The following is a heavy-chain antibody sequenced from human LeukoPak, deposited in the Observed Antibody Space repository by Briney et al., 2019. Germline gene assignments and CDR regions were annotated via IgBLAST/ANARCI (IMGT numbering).Heavy chain of an antibody. Sequence: GGSLRLSCAASGFTFSSYGMSWVRQAPGKGLEWVSAISGSGGSTYYADSVKGRFTISRDNAKNSLYLQMNSLRAEDTAVYYCAREYYDFWSGYYVPDYWGQGTLVTVSS. J-gene: IGHJ4*02. CDR2: ISGSGGST. CDR1: GFTFSSYG. CDR3: AREYYDFWSGYYVPDY. V-gene: IGHV3-23*01. D-gene: IGHD3-3*01.